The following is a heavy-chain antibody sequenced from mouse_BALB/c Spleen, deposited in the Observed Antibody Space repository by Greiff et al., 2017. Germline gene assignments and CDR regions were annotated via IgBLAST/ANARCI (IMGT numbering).Heavy chain of an antibody. CDR1: GYSITSDYA. CDR2: ISYSGST. D-gene: IGHD1-1*01. Sequence: EVQLVESGPGLVKPSQSLSLTCTVTGYSITSDYAWNWIRQFPGNKLEWMGYISYSGSTSYNPSLKSRISITRDTSKNQFFLQLNSVTTEDTATYYCARSGYGSSYWFAYWGQGTLVTVSA. J-gene: IGHJ3*01. CDR3: ARSGYGSSYWFAY. V-gene: IGHV3-2*02.